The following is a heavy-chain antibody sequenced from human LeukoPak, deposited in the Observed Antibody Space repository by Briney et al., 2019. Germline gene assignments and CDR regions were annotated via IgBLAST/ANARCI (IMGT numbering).Heavy chain of an antibody. V-gene: IGHV4-31*03. D-gene: IGHD3-22*01. CDR1: GGSISSGGYF. J-gene: IGHJ4*02. Sequence: SQTLSLTCTVSGGSISSGGYFWSWIRQHPGKGLECIGHIYYSGSTYYNPFLKSRVTISADTSKNQFSLKLSSVTAADTAVYYCARLSDGSGYYWWYFDYWGQGTLVTVSS. CDR3: ARLSDGSGYYWWYFDY. CDR2: IYYSGST.